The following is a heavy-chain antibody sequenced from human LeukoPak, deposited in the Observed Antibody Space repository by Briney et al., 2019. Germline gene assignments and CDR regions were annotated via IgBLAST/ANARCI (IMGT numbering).Heavy chain of an antibody. V-gene: IGHV4-59*01. D-gene: IGHD5-18*01. Sequence: SSETLSLTCTVSGGSISSYYWSWIRQPPGKGLEWVGYIYYTGSTNYTPSLKSRVTISVDTSKNQFSLKLSSVTAADTAVYYCARSTWIQLWLLDYWGQGTLVTVSS. CDR3: ARSTWIQLWLLDY. CDR2: IYYTGST. J-gene: IGHJ4*02. CDR1: GGSISSYY.